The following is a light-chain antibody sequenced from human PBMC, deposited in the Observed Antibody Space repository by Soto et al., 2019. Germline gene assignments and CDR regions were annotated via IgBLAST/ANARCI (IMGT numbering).Light chain of an antibody. Sequence: QSVLTQPRSVSGSPGQSVTISCTGASSDVGAYNFVYWYQHNPGRGPRLMIFDVSARPSGVPDRFSGSKSGNTASLTISGLQAEDEADYYCCSYAGTYSPVFGGGTKLTVL. J-gene: IGLJ2*01. CDR3: CSYAGTYSPV. V-gene: IGLV2-11*01. CDR1: SSDVGAYNF. CDR2: DVS.